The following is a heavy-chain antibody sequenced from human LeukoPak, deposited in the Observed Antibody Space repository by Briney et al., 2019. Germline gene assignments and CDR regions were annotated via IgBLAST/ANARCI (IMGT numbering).Heavy chain of an antibody. CDR2: IYSDNT. J-gene: IGHJ4*02. V-gene: IGHV3-53*05. CDR1: GFTVSSNS. Sequence: GGSLRLSCTVSGFTVSSNSMSWVRQAPGKGLEWVSFIYSDNTHYSDSVKGRFTISRDNAKNSLYLQMNSLRAEDTALYHCARAPGYGSGSSYVDYWGQGTLVTVSS. CDR3: ARAPGYGSGSSYVDY. D-gene: IGHD3-10*01.